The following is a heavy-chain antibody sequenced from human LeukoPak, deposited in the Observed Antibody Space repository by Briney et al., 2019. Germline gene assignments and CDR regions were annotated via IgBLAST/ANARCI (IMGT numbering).Heavy chain of an antibody. CDR2: NNSDGSST. V-gene: IGHV3-74*01. CDR3: ARGELNGYSYGYYYYYYMDV. CDR1: GFTFSSYW. Sequence: GGSLRLSCAASGFTFSSYWMHWARQASGKGLVWVSRNNSDGSSTRYADSVKDRFTISRHNAKNTLYLQMNSLRAEDTAVYYCARGELNGYSYGYYYYYYMDVWGKGTTVTVSS. D-gene: IGHD5-18*01. J-gene: IGHJ6*03.